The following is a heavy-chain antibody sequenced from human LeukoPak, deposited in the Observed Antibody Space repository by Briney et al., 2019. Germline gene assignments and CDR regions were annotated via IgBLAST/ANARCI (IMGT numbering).Heavy chain of an antibody. V-gene: IGHV4-59*11. J-gene: IGHJ6*03. CDR2: IYYSGST. Sequence: KASESLSLTCTVSGGSISSHYWSWIRQPPGKGLEWIGYIYYSGSTNYNPSLKSRVTISVDTSKNQFSLKLSSVTAADTAVYYCAGESTDYYYMDVWGKGTTVTVSS. CDR1: GGSISSHY. CDR3: AGESTDYYYMDV.